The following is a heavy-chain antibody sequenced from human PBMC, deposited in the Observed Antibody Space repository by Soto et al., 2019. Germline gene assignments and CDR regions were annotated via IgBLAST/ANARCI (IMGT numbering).Heavy chain of an antibody. CDR2: IRSKANSYAT. V-gene: IGHV3-73*01. CDR1: GFTFSGSA. CDR3: TRQGGIYYYYMDV. Sequence: EVQLVESGGGLVQPGGSLKLSCAASGFTFSGSAMHWVRQASGKGLEWVGRIRSKANSYATAYAASVKGRFTISRDDSKNTAYLQMNSLNTEDTAVYYCTRQGGIYYYYMDVWGKGTTVTVSS. J-gene: IGHJ6*03. D-gene: IGHD3-16*01.